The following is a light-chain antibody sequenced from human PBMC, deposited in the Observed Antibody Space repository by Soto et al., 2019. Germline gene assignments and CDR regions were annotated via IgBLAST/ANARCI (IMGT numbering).Light chain of an antibody. J-gene: IGKJ1*01. Sequence: EIVLTQSPCTLSLSPGERATPSCRASQSVSSSYLAWYQQKPGQAPRLLIYGASSRATGIPDRFSGSGSGTDFTLTISRLEPEDFAVHYCQQYGTSPKTFGQGTKVDIK. CDR2: GAS. CDR3: QQYGTSPKT. CDR1: QSVSSSY. V-gene: IGKV3-20*01.